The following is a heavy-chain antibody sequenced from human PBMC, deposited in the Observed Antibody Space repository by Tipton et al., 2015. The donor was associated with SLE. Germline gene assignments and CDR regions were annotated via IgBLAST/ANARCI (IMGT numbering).Heavy chain of an antibody. CDR3: ARDWGTSPAYFDV. V-gene: IGHV4-59*11. J-gene: IGHJ6*02. D-gene: IGHD3-16*01. CDR2: IHYSGST. CDR1: GASIRSQY. Sequence: TLSLTCTISGASIRSQYWSWIRQPPGKGLEWIGHIHYSGSTNSNPSLESRVTMSLDRSNDHFSLKLSSVTAADTAVYYCARDWGTSPAYFDVWGQGTTVTVSS.